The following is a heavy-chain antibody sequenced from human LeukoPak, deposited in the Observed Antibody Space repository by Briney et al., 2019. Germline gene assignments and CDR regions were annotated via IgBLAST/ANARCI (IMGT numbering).Heavy chain of an antibody. D-gene: IGHD1-26*01. CDR2: IRYDGSNK. V-gene: IGHV3-30*02. Sequence: PGGSLRLSCAASGFIFSNYGMHWVRQGPGKGLEWVAFIRYDGSNKYYADSVKGRFTISRDNAKNSLSLQMNSLRAEDTAVYYCARDKVVGATHFDYWGQGTLVTVSS. J-gene: IGHJ4*02. CDR3: ARDKVVGATHFDY. CDR1: GFIFSNYG.